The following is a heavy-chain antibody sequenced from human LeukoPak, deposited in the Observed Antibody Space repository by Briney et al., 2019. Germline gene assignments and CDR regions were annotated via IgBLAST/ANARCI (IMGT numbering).Heavy chain of an antibody. Sequence: GGSLRLSCAASGFTFSSYSMNWVRQAPGKGLEWVSYISSSSSTIYYADSVKGRFTISRDNAKNSLYLQMNSLRAEDTAVYYCARDNAYSSSEYHFDYWGQGTLVTVSS. J-gene: IGHJ4*02. CDR3: ARDNAYSSSEYHFDY. CDR2: ISSSSSTI. CDR1: GFTFSSYS. V-gene: IGHV3-48*04. D-gene: IGHD6-13*01.